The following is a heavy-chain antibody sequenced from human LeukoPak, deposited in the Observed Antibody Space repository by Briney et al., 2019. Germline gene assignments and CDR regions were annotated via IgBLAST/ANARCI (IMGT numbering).Heavy chain of an antibody. CDR1: GYTFTSYG. D-gene: IGHD6-13*01. CDR3: ARVIAAIPQNWFDP. Sequence: ASVKVSCKASGYTFTSYGISWVRQAPGQGLEWMGWISAYNGNTSYAQKLQGRVTMTTDTSTSTAYMELRSLRSDDTAVYYCARVIAAIPQNWFDPWGQGTLVTVSS. J-gene: IGHJ5*02. V-gene: IGHV1-18*01. CDR2: ISAYNGNT.